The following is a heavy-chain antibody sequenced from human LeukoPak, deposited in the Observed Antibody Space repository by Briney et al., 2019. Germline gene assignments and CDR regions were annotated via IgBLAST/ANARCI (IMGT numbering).Heavy chain of an antibody. Sequence: SETLSLTCTVSGGSISSYYWSWIRQPPGKGLEWIGYIYYSGSTNYNPSLKSRVTISVDASKNQFSLKLSSVTAADTAVYYCARATDPLLVPFDYWGQGTLVTVSS. D-gene: IGHD3-3*01. CDR1: GGSISSYY. J-gene: IGHJ4*02. CDR3: ARATDPLLVPFDY. V-gene: IGHV4-59*01. CDR2: IYYSGST.